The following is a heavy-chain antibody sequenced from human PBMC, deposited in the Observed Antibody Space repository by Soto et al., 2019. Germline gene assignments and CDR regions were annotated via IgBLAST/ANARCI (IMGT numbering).Heavy chain of an antibody. Sequence: GGSLRLSCAASGFTFSSYSMNWVRQAPGKGLEWVSSISSSSSYIYYADSVKGRFTISRDNAKNSLYLQMNSLRAEDTAVYYCARATLRRRIVGATSDYWGQGTLVTVSS. D-gene: IGHD1-26*01. CDR1: GFTFSSYS. CDR2: ISSSSSYI. V-gene: IGHV3-21*01. CDR3: ARATLRRRIVGATSDY. J-gene: IGHJ4*02.